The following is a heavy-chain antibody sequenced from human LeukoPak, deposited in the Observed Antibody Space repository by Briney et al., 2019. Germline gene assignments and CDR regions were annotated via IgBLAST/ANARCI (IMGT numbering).Heavy chain of an antibody. D-gene: IGHD3-10*01. J-gene: IGHJ5*02. CDR2: INWNSAVI. Sequence: PGGSLRLSCAASGFTFDDYAMHWVRQVPGKGLEWVSGINWNSAVIDYADSVKGRFTISRDNAKNSLYLQMNSLRAEDTAFYYCAKGPVWFGPNWFDPWGQGTLVTVSS. CDR1: GFTFDDYA. CDR3: AKGPVWFGPNWFDP. V-gene: IGHV3-9*01.